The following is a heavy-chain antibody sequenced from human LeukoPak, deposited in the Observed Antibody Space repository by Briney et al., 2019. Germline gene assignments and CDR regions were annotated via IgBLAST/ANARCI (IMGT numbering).Heavy chain of an antibody. D-gene: IGHD1-7*01. CDR3: ARRRQNWNYSRAWFDP. CDR2: INHSGST. CDR1: GGSFSGYY. Sequence: SETLSLTCAVYGGSFSGYYWSRIRQPPGKGLEWIGEINHSGSTNYNPSLKSRVTISVDTSKNQFSLKLSSVTAADTAVYYCARRRQNWNYSRAWFDPWGQGTLATVSS. J-gene: IGHJ5*02. V-gene: IGHV4-34*01.